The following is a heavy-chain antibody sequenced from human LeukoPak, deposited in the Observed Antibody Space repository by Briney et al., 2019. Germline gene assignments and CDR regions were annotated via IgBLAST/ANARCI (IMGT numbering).Heavy chain of an antibody. CDR1: GYTFTNYA. Sequence: ASVEVSCKASGYTFTNYAIHWVRQAPGQRLEWMAWINAGNSNTKYSQKFQGRVTITRDTSASTAYMELSSLGSEDTAVYYCARRSDMVRGVIDWFDPWGQGTLVTVSS. J-gene: IGHJ5*02. CDR2: INAGNSNT. D-gene: IGHD3-10*01. V-gene: IGHV1-3*01. CDR3: ARRSDMVRGVIDWFDP.